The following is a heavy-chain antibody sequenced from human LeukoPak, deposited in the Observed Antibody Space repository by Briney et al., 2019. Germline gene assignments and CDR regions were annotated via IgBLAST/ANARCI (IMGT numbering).Heavy chain of an antibody. D-gene: IGHD2-2*01. Sequence: PGESLRLSCAASGFTFSNYAMNWARQAPGKGLEWVSHISGSGGSTYYADSVKGRFTISRDNSKNTLYLQMNSLRAEDTAVYYCTKVTHIVVVPAAISPPYDYWGQGTLVTVSS. CDR1: GFTFSNYA. V-gene: IGHV3-23*01. CDR2: ISGSGGST. CDR3: TKVTHIVVVPAAISPPYDY. J-gene: IGHJ4*02.